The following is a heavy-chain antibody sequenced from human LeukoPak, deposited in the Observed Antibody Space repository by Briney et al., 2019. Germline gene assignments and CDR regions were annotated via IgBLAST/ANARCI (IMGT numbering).Heavy chain of an antibody. V-gene: IGHV3-15*07. CDR3: STTYYYDSSEGY. CDR1: GFTFSNAW. Sequence: PGGSLRLSCAASGFTFSNAWMNWVRQAPGKGLEWVGRIKSKTDGGTTDYAAPVKGRFTISRDDSKNTLYVQMNSLKTEDTAVYYCSTTYYYDSSEGYWGQGTLVTVSS. D-gene: IGHD3-22*01. CDR2: IKSKTDGGTT. J-gene: IGHJ4*02.